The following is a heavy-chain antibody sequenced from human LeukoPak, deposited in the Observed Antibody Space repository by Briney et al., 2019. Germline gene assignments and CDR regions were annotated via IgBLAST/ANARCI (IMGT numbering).Heavy chain of an antibody. CDR3: ARDLLCLRLGELSPLTRYYYYYMDV. Sequence: ASVKVSCKASEYTFTGYYMHWVRQAPGQGLEWMGWINPNSGGTNYAQKFQGRVTMTRDTSISTAYMELSRLRSDDTAVYYCARDLLCLRLGELSPLTRYYYYYMDVWGKGTTVTISS. CDR2: INPNSGGT. J-gene: IGHJ6*03. D-gene: IGHD3-16*02. CDR1: EYTFTGYY. V-gene: IGHV1-2*02.